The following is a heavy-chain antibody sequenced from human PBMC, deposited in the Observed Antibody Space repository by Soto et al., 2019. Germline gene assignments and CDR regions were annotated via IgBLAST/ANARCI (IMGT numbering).Heavy chain of an antibody. CDR3: ARSRHGSGSYTHFYYGLDV. Sequence: QVQLVESGGGVVQPGRSLRLSCAASGFTFISYAMHWVRQAPGKGLEWVAVISFDGINEYYADSVKGRFTISRDNSKNTVYLQMNSLRSEDTDVYYCARSRHGSGSYTHFYYGLDVWGQGTTVTVSS. CDR1: GFTFISYA. CDR2: ISFDGINE. J-gene: IGHJ6*02. D-gene: IGHD3-10*01. V-gene: IGHV3-30*04.